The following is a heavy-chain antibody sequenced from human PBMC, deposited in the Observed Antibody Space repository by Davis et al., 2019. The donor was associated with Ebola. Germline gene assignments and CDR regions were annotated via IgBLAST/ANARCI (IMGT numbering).Heavy chain of an antibody. J-gene: IGHJ6*02. CDR3: ARDVGVVPAAMTLDV. CDR1: GFTFSDYY. D-gene: IGHD2-2*01. V-gene: IGHV3-11*04. Sequence: GGSLRLSCAASGFTFSDYYMSWIRQAPGKGLEWLSYIDPSGATIYYAGSVKGRFTISRDNAKNSLYLQMNSLRAEDTGVYYCARDVGVVPAAMTLDVWGPGTTVTVSS. CDR2: IDPSGATI.